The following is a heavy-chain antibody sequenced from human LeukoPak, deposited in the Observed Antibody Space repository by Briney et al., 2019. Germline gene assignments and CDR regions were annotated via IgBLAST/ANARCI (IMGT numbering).Heavy chain of an antibody. J-gene: IGHJ5*02. Sequence: SETLSLTCAVYGGSFSGYYWSWIRPPPGKGLEWVGEINHSGSTNYNPPLKSRVTISVDTSKNQFSLKLSSVTAADTAVYYCARGSIAARLRWFDPWGQGTLVTVSS. D-gene: IGHD6-6*01. CDR2: INHSGST. CDR3: ARGSIAARLRWFDP. CDR1: GGSFSGYY. V-gene: IGHV4-34*01.